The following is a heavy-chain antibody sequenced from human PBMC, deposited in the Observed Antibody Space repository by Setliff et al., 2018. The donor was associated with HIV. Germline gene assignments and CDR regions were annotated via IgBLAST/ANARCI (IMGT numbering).Heavy chain of an antibody. CDR3: ARGVGSRTFGYNWFDP. J-gene: IGHJ5*02. CDR1: GFSFRTYS. V-gene: IGHV3-48*01. D-gene: IGHD3-10*01. CDR2: ISTGGTAM. Sequence: GESLKISCAASGFSFRTYSMNWVRRAPGKGLEWVSYISTGGTAMFYADSVKGRFTSSRDDAKNSMYLQMNRLRAEDTAVYYCARGVGSRTFGYNWFDPWGQGTLVTVSS.